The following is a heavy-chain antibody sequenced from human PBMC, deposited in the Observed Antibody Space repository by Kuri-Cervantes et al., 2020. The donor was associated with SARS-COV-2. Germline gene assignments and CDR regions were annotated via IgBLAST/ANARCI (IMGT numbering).Heavy chain of an antibody. D-gene: IGHD3-10*01. Sequence: ETLSLTCAASGFTLSACDMHWVRQVTGKGLEWVSTIATSGDTYYLNSVKGRFTISRESARNSLYLQMNSLRVEDTAVYYCVREAPGSASGITSFDLWGRGTLVTVSS. CDR1: GFTLSACD. J-gene: IGHJ2*01. CDR2: IATSGDT. V-gene: IGHV3-13*01. CDR3: VREAPGSASGITSFDL.